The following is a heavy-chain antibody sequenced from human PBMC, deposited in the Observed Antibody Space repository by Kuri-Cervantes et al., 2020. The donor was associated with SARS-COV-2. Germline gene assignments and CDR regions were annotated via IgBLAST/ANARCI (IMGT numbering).Heavy chain of an antibody. CDR2: IYTSGST. D-gene: IGHD3-22*01. CDR1: GGSISSHY. V-gene: IGHV4-4*07. CDR3: ARADSSGYYYTGGFDY. J-gene: IGHJ4*02. Sequence: SETLSLTCTVSGGSISSHYWSWIRQPPGKGLEWIGRIYTSGSTNYNPSLKSRVTMSVDTSKNQFSLKLSSVTAADTAAYYCARADSSGYYYTGGFDYWGQGTLVTVSS.